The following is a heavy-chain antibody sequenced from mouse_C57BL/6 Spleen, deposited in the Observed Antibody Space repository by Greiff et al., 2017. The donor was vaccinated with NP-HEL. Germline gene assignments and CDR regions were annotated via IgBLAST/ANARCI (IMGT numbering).Heavy chain of an antibody. CDR2: ISSGSSTI. V-gene: IGHV5-17*01. J-gene: IGHJ3*01. CDR3: AREWNDYAWFAY. Sequence: EVQLVESGGGLVKPGGSLKLSCAASGFTFSDYGMHWVRQAPEKGLEWVAYISSGSSTIYYADTVKGRFTISRDNAKNTLFLQMTSLRSEDTAMYYCAREWNDYAWFAYWGQGTLVTVSA. D-gene: IGHD2-4*01. CDR1: GFTFSDYG.